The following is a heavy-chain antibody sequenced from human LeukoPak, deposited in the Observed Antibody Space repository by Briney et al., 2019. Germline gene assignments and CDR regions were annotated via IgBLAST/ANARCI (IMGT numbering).Heavy chain of an antibody. CDR1: GFTFSNYW. Sequence: GALRLSCAASGFTFSNYWMHWVRQAPGKGLVWVSRINTDGSRITYADSVKGRFTISRDNAMNTVYLQMNSLRAEDTAVYYCARVLSGSWDWFDSWGQGTLVTVSS. CDR3: ARVLSGSWDWFDS. CDR2: INTDGSRI. V-gene: IGHV3-74*01. D-gene: IGHD3-22*01. J-gene: IGHJ5*01.